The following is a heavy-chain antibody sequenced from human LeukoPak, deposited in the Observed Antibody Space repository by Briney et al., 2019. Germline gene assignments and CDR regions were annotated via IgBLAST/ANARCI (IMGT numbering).Heavy chain of an antibody. CDR3: ASDCSGGSLRY. CDR1: GFSFSSYS. CDR2: ISSGSSTI. J-gene: IGHJ4*02. Sequence: GGSLRLSXAASGFSFSSYSMNWVRQAPGKGLEWISYISSGSSTIFYADSVKGRFTISRDNAKNSLYLQMNSLRAEDTAVYYCASDCSGGSLRYWGQGTLVTVSS. D-gene: IGHD2-15*01. V-gene: IGHV3-48*01.